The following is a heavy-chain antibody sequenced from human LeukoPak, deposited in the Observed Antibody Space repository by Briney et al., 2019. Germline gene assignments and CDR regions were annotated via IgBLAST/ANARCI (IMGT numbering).Heavy chain of an antibody. CDR3: TADMPASSRAADY. CDR1: GFTFSDAW. CDR2: IKSKTDGVTT. J-gene: IGHJ4*02. D-gene: IGHD2-15*01. Sequence: GGSLRLSCAASGFTFSDAWMSWGRQAPGMGLEWVGRIKSKTDGVTTDYAAPVKGRFTISRDDSKTTLYRQIKSLKTQDRAVYYLTADMPASSRAADYWGQGTLVTVSS. V-gene: IGHV3-15*01.